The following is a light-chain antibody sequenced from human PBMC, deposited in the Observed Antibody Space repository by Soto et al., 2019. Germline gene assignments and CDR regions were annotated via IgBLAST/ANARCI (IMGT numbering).Light chain of an antibody. CDR1: SSDIGGYNS. Sequence: QSALTQPPSASGSPGQSVTISCTGTSSDIGGYNSVSWYQQHPGKAPRLMIYEVNKRPSGVPDRFSGSKSGYTASLTVSGXXXXXXXXXXCSSSAGIYHYLVFGGGTKLTVL. V-gene: IGLV2-8*01. J-gene: IGLJ3*02. CDR2: EVN. CDR3: SSSAGIYHYLV.